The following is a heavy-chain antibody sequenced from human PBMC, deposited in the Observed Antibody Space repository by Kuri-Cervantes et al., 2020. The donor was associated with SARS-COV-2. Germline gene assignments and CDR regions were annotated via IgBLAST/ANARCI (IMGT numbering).Heavy chain of an antibody. V-gene: IGHV3-23*01. D-gene: IGHD2-2*01. CDR3: AKDGEDIVVVPAAPLDY. Sequence: GGSLRLSCAASGLTFSSYAMSWVRQAPGKGLEWVSAIRGSGGSTYYADSVKGRFTISRDNSKNTLYLQMNSLRAGDTAVYYCAKDGEDIVVVPAAPLDYCGQGTLVTVSS. CDR2: IRGSGGST. CDR1: GLTFSSYA. J-gene: IGHJ4*02.